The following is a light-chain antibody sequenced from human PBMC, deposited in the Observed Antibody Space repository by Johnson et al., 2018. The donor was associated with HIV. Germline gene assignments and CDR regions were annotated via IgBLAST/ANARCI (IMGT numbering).Light chain of an antibody. CDR2: ENN. Sequence: QSVLTQPPSVSAAPGQKVTISCSGSSSDMGNYAVSWYQQLPGTAPKLLIHENNKRPPGIPDRFSGSKSGSSVTLGTTGLHTGDGADYYWGTWDSSLRAGFFGTGTKVTVL. J-gene: IGLJ1*01. V-gene: IGLV1-51*02. CDR3: GTWDSSLRAGF. CDR1: SSDMGNYA.